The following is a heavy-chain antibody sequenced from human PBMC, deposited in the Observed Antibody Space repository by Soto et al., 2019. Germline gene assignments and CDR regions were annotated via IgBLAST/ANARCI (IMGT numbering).Heavy chain of an antibody. CDR3: ARGWELPRD. CDR2: IKPDGTKQ. D-gene: IGHD1-26*01. J-gene: IGHJ4*02. Sequence: EVPLVESGGGLVQPGGSLRLSCAASGFPFSNNWMTWVRQAPGKGLEWVANIKPDGTKQYYVDSVKGRFTISRDNTKNSLFLQMNSLRVDDTAVYYCARGWELPRDWGQGTLVSVSS. CDR1: GFPFSNNW. V-gene: IGHV3-7*03.